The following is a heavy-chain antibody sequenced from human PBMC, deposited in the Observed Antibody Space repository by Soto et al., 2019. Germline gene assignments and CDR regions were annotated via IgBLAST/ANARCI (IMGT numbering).Heavy chain of an antibody. CDR2: TYYRSKWYN. CDR3: ARDSQTYYDFWSGYNWFDP. D-gene: IGHD3-3*01. Sequence: PSQTLSLTCAISGDSVSSKSAAWNWIRQSPSRGLEWLGRTYYRSKWYNDYAVSVKSRITINPDTSKNQFSLQLNSVTPEDTAVYYCARDSQTYYDFWSGYNWFDPWGQGTLVTVSS. CDR1: GDSVSSKSAA. J-gene: IGHJ5*02. V-gene: IGHV6-1*01.